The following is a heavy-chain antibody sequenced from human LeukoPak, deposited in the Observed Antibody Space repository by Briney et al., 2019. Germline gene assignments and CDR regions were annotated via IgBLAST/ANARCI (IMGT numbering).Heavy chain of an antibody. CDR2: INPNSGGT. V-gene: IGHV1-2*02. CDR1: GYTFTGYY. D-gene: IGHD4-23*01. J-gene: IGHJ2*01. CDR3: ARHPGKVTNDWYFDL. Sequence: ASVKVSCKASGYTFTGYYMHWVRQAPGQGLEWMGWINPNSGGTNYAQKFQGRVTMTRDTSITTAYMELSRLSSDDTAVYYCARHPGKVTNDWYFDLWGRGTLVTVSS.